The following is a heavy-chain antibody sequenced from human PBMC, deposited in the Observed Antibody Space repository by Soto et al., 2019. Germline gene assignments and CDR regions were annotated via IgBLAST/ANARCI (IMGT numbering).Heavy chain of an antibody. D-gene: IGHD1-1*01. CDR1: GGSVSSGSYY. CDR3: ARLQLELRLAFDI. CDR2: IYYSGST. V-gene: IGHV4-61*01. J-gene: IGHJ3*02. Sequence: SETLSLTCTVSGGSVSSGSYYWSWIRQPPGKGLEWIGYIYYSGSTNYNPSLKSRVTISVDTSKNQFSLKLSSVTAADTAVYYCARLQLELRLAFDIWGQGTTVTVSS.